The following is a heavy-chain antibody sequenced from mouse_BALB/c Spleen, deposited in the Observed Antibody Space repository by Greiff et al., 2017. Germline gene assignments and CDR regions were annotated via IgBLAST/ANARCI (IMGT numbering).Heavy chain of an antibody. J-gene: IGHJ3*01. CDR1: GFTFSNYW. CDR3: TRPAGSFAY. Sequence: EVKLQESGGGLVQPGGSMKLSCVASGFTFSNYWMNWVRQSPEKGLEWVAEIRLKSNNYATHYAESVKGRFTISRDDSKSSVYLQMNNLRAEDTGIYYCTRPAGSFAYWGQGTLVTVSA. V-gene: IGHV6-6*02. CDR2: IRLKSNNYAT.